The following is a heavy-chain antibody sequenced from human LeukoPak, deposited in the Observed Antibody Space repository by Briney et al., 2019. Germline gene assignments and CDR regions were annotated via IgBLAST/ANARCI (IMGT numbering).Heavy chain of an antibody. J-gene: IGHJ6*02. CDR3: ARTCSGGSCYSEGYYYYYYGMDV. CDR2: ISAYNGNT. CDR1: GGTFSSYA. Sequence: ASVKVSCKASGGTFSSYAISWVRQAPGQGLEWMGWISAYNGNTNYAQKLQGRVTRTTDTSTSTAYMELRSLRSDDTAVYYCARTCSGGSCYSEGYYYYYYGMDVWGQGTTVTVSS. V-gene: IGHV1-18*01. D-gene: IGHD2-15*01.